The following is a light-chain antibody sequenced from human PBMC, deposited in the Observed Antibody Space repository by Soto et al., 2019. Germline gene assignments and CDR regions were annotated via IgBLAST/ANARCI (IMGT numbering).Light chain of an antibody. J-gene: IGKJ1*01. CDR3: QQRSNWPRWT. CDR2: DAS. V-gene: IGKV3-11*01. CDR1: QSVSSY. Sequence: EIVLTQSPATLSLSPGERATLSCRASQSVSSYLAWYQQKPGQAPRLLIYDASNRATGIPARFSGSGSGTDFNLTISSLDPEDFAVYYCQQRSNWPRWTFGQGNKVEIK.